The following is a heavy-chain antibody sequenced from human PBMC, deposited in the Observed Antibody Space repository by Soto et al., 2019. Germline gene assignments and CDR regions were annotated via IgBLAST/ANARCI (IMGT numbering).Heavy chain of an antibody. D-gene: IGHD3-10*02. J-gene: IGHJ4*02. CDR3: VFGMWNQYSFAH. V-gene: IGHV3-33*08. Sequence: GGSLRLSCTTSGFTFTSYSMHWVRQAPGKGLERVATFWYDASAQRYADPVKGRFTISRDPSRGTLYLFMDSLRTDDTAVFYFVFGMWNQYSFAHWGQEILVTVS. CDR2: FWYDASAQ. CDR1: GFTFTSYS.